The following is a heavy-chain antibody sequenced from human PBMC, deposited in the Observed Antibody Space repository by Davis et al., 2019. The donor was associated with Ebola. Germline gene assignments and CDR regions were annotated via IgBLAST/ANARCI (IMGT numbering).Heavy chain of an antibody. J-gene: IGHJ4*02. CDR1: GFTASSNY. V-gene: IGHV3-53*04. Sequence: PGGSLRLSCAASGFTASSNYMSWVRQAPGKGLEWVLVIYSGGSTYYADSVKGRFTISRHNSKNTLYLQMNSLRAEDTAVYYCARDAQGGIAPLGYFDYWGQGTLVTVSS. CDR2: IYSGGST. D-gene: IGHD3-16*01. CDR3: ARDAQGGIAPLGYFDY.